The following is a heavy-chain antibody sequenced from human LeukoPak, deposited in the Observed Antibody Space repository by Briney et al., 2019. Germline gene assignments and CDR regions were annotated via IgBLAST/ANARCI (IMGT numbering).Heavy chain of an antibody. CDR1: GYSISSGYY. V-gene: IGHV4-38-2*02. D-gene: IGHD3-10*01. CDR2: IFYSGST. J-gene: IGHJ3*02. Sequence: SETLSLTCTVSGYSISSGYYWGWVRQPPGKALEWIGNIFYSGSTYYSPSLKSRVTISLDTSRNQFSLKLNSVTAADTAVYYCAKSNGYGLIDIWGQGTMVTVSS. CDR3: AKSNGYGLIDI.